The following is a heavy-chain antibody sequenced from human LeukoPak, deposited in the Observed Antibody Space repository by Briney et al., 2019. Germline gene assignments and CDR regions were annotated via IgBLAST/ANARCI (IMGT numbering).Heavy chain of an antibody. J-gene: IGHJ5*02. Sequence: SETLSLTCTVSGGSISSGSYYWSWIRQPAGKGLEWIGRIYTSGSTNYNPSLKSRVTISVDTSKNQFSLKLSSVTAADTAVYYCATGLYGSGSWFDPWGQGTLVTVSS. D-gene: IGHD3-10*01. V-gene: IGHV4-61*02. CDR1: GGSISSGSYY. CDR2: IYTSGST. CDR3: ATGLYGSGSWFDP.